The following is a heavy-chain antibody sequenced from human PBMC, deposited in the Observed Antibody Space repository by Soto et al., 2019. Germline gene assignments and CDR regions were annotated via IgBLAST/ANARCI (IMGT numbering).Heavy chain of an antibody. D-gene: IGHD4-17*01. Sequence: QGELVQSGAEVKKPGASVKVSCKASGYTFPSSPISWLRQAPGQGLEWLGWINAYSGDRKFAQRFPGRVTMTTDTSTSTAYLELTSLTSDDTAIYYCASANYGDSDYWGQGTLLTVSS. J-gene: IGHJ4*02. CDR2: INAYSGDR. CDR1: GYTFPSSP. CDR3: ASANYGDSDY. V-gene: IGHV1-18*01.